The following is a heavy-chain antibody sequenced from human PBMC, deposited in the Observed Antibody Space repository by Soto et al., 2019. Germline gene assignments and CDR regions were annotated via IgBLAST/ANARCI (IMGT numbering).Heavy chain of an antibody. V-gene: IGHV4-39*07. D-gene: IGHD3-22*01. Sequence: SETLSLTYTGSGDSVSSDSDYWVWIRQPPWKTLEWIGSINYSGTTYYNPSLKSRVTISVDTSKHQFSLKLSSVTAADTAVYYCARDVGYYDSRGYYYYGMDVWGQGTTVTVSS. J-gene: IGHJ6*02. CDR2: INYSGTT. CDR3: ARDVGYYDSRGYYYYGMDV. CDR1: GDSVSSDSDY.